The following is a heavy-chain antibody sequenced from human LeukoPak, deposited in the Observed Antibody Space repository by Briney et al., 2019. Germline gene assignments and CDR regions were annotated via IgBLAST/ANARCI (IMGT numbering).Heavy chain of an antibody. V-gene: IGHV3-9*01. D-gene: IGHD3-3*01. CDR3: ARDLDFWSGYYSRRGFGY. J-gene: IGHJ4*02. CDR1: GFTFDDYA. Sequence: GRSLRLSCAASGFTFDDYAMHWVRQAPGKGLEWVSGISWNSGSIGYADSVKGRFTISRDNAKNSLYLQMNSLRAEDTAVYYCARDLDFWSGYYSRRGFGYWGQGTLVTVSS. CDR2: ISWNSGSI.